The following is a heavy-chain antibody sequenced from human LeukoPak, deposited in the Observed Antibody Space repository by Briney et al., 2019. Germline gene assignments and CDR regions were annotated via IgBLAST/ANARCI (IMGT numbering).Heavy chain of an antibody. D-gene: IGHD3-22*01. CDR1: GGTFSSYA. CDR3: AREASDCDSSGSDTLFDY. CDR2: IIPIFGTA. V-gene: IGHV1-69*05. Sequence: ASVKVSCKASGGTFSSYAISWVRQAPGQGLEWMGGIIPIFGTANYAQKFQGRVTMTRDTSTSTVYKELSSLRSEDTAVYYCAREASDCDSSGSDTLFDYWGQGTLVTVSS. J-gene: IGHJ4*02.